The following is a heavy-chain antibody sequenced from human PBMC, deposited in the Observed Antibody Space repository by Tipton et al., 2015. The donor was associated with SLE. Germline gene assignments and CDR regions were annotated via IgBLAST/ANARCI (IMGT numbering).Heavy chain of an antibody. CDR1: NGSIGSDY. Sequence: TLSLTCSVSNGSIGSDYWTWIRQPPGKGLEWIAYVHYSGATSYNPSLKSRVTITMDTSKNQFYLQMSSVTAADTAVYYCAREYSSFEYWGQGTLVTVSS. D-gene: IGHD5-12*01. V-gene: IGHV4-59*01. J-gene: IGHJ4*02. CDR3: AREYSSFEY. CDR2: VHYSGAT.